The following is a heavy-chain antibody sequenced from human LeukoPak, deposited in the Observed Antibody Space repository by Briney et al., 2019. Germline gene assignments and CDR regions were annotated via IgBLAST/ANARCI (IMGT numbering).Heavy chain of an antibody. D-gene: IGHD1-26*01. CDR2: INPNSGGT. V-gene: IGHV1-2*04. J-gene: IGHJ6*02. CDR1: GYTFTGYY. CDR3: AIWWELPPTYYYCGMDV. Sequence: ASVKVSCKASGYTFTGYYMHWVRQAPGQGLEWMEWINPNSGGTNYAQKFQGWVTMTRDTSISTAYMELSRLRSDDTAVYYCAIWWELPPTYYYCGMDVWGQGTTVTVSS.